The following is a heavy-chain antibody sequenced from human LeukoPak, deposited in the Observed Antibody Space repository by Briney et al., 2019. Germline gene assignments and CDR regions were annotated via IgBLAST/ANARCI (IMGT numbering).Heavy chain of an antibody. CDR2: INPSGGST. J-gene: IGHJ4*02. V-gene: IGHV1-46*01. CDR1: GYTFTSYY. CDR3: ARVPGSVATIREYYFDY. Sequence: ASVKVSCKASGYTFTSYYMHWVRQAPGQGLEWMGIINPSGGSTSYAQKFRGRVTMTRDMSTSTVYMELSSLRSEDTAVYYCARVPGSVATIREYYFDYWGQGTLVTVSS. D-gene: IGHD5-24*01.